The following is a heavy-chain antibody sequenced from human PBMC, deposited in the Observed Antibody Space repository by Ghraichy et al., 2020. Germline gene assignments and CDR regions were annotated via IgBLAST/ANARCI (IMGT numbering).Heavy chain of an antibody. CDR3: ARGKCSSTSCHYYYYYGMDV. D-gene: IGHD2-2*01. CDR2: MNPNSGNT. J-gene: IGHJ6*02. V-gene: IGHV1-8*01. CDR1: GYTFTSYD. Sequence: ASVKVSCKASGYTFTSYDINWVRQATGQGLEWMGWMNPNSGNTGYAQKFQGRVTMTRNTSISTAYMELSSLRSEDTAVYYCARGKCSSTSCHYYYYYGMDVWGQGTTVTVSS.